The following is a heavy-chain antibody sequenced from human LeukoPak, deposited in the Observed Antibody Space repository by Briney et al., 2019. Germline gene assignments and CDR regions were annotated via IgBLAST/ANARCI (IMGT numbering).Heavy chain of an antibody. J-gene: IGHJ4*02. Sequence: GGSLRLSCAASGFTFSSYSMNWVRQAPGKGLEWVSYISSSSSTIYYADSVKGRFTISRDNAKNSLYLQMNSLRAEDTAVYYCARDPYYDILTGYYPTDYFDYWGQGTLVTVSS. V-gene: IGHV3-48*01. CDR2: ISSSSSTI. CDR3: ARDPYYDILTGYYPTDYFDY. D-gene: IGHD3-9*01. CDR1: GFTFSSYS.